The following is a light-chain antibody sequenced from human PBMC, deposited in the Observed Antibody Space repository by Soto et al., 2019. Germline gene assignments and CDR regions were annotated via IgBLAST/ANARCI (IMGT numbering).Light chain of an antibody. CDR1: RRDFGAYNF. CDR2: EIR. V-gene: IGLV2-8*01. J-gene: IGLJ1*01. Sequence: TQPPPPSRASGQAGPLSCPWTRRDFGAYNFVSWYQQHPGEAPKLMIYEIRKRPSGVPDRFSGSKSGNTASLTVSGLQAEDEADYYCSSYAGSNKYYVFGTGTKVTVL. CDR3: SSYAGSNKYYV.